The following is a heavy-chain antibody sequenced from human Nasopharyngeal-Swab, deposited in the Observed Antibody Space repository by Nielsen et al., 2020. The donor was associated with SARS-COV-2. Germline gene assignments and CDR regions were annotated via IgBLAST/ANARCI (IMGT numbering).Heavy chain of an antibody. D-gene: IGHD3-10*01. V-gene: IGHV1-2*02. CDR2: MNPNSGGT. CDR3: ARDSPGSGSYSGSTRYFDL. CDR1: GYTFTSYD. Sequence: ASVKVSCKASGYTFTSYDINWVRQATGQGLEWMGWMNPNSGGTNYAQKFQGRVTMTRDTSISTAYMELSRLRSDDTAVYYCARDSPGSGSYSGSTRYFDLWGRGTLVTVSS. J-gene: IGHJ2*01.